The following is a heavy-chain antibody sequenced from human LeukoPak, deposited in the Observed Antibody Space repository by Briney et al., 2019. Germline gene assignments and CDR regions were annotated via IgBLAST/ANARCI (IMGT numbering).Heavy chain of an antibody. CDR2: ISSSSGYI. D-gene: IGHD2-15*01. J-gene: IGHJ4*02. V-gene: IGHV3-21*01. CDR1: GFTFSTYT. CDR3: ARDYCSGGSCFRGFDS. Sequence: PGGSLRLSCAASGFTFSTYTMNWVRQAPGKGLEWVSYISSSSGYIDYAESVKGRFTISRDNAKNSLYLQVNSLRAEDTAVYYCARDYCSGGSCFRGFDSWGQGILVTVSS.